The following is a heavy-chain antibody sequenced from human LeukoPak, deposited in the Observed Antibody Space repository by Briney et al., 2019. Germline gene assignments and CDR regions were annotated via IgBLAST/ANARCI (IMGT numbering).Heavy chain of an antibody. CDR2: IIPILGIA. V-gene: IGHV1-69*04. CDR1: GGTFSSYT. Sequence: GASVNVSCKASGGTFSSYTISWVRQAPGQGLEWMGRIIPILGIANYAQKFQGRVTITADKSTSTAYMELSSLRSEDTAVYYCARDGYSSSWYERGDAFDIWGQGTMVTVSS. CDR3: ARDGYSSSWYERGDAFDI. J-gene: IGHJ3*02. D-gene: IGHD6-13*01.